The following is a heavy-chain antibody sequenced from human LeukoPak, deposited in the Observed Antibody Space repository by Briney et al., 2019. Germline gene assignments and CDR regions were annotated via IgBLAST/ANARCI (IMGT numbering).Heavy chain of an antibody. CDR1: GFTFDDYA. Sequence: GRSLRLSCAASGFTFDDYAMHWVRQAPGKGLEWVSGISWNSGSIGYADSVKGQFTISRDNAKNSLYLQMNSLRAEDTALYYCAKASTRRIAEYFQHWGQGTLVTVSS. CDR3: AKASTRRIAEYFQH. D-gene: IGHD2-15*01. V-gene: IGHV3-9*01. CDR2: ISWNSGSI. J-gene: IGHJ1*01.